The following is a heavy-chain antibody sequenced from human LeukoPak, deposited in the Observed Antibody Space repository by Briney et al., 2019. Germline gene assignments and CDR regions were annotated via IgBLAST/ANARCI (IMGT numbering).Heavy chain of an antibody. V-gene: IGHV4-61*03. D-gene: IGHD6-6*01. CDR1: GVSVSSGSYY. J-gene: IGHJ2*01. CDR3: ARRPYWYFDL. Sequence: SETLSLTCTVSGVSVSSGSYYWSWIRQPPGKGLEWIGYIFYSGTSNYNPSLKSRVTMSVDTSKNHFSLKLSSVTAADTAVYYCARRPYWYFDLWGRGTLVTVSS. CDR2: IFYSGTS.